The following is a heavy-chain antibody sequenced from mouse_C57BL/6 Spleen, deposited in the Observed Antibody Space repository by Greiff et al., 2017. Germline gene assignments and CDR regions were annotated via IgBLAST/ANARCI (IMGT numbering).Heavy chain of an antibody. CDR2: IDPSDSET. Sequence: QVQLQQPGAELVRPGSSVKLSCKASGYTFTSYWMHWVKQRPIQGLEWIGNIDPSDSETPYNQKFKDKATLTVDKSSSTAYMQLSSLTSEDSAVYYCARGYGSTSFDYWGQGTTLTVSS. J-gene: IGHJ2*01. CDR3: ARGYGSTSFDY. CDR1: GYTFTSYW. D-gene: IGHD1-1*01. V-gene: IGHV1-52*01.